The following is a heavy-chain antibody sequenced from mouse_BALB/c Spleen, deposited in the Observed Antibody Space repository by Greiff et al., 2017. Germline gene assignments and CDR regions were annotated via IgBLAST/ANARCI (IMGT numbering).Heavy chain of an antibody. Sequence: EVQLVESGAELVKPGASVKLSCTASGFNIKDTYMHWVKQRPEQGLEWIGRIDPANGNTKYDPKFQGKATITADTSSNTAYLQLSSLTSEDTAVYYCASNWEGGHYFDYWGQGTTLTVSS. D-gene: IGHD4-1*01. CDR3: ASNWEGGHYFDY. CDR2: IDPANGNT. J-gene: IGHJ2*01. CDR1: GFNIKDTY. V-gene: IGHV14-3*02.